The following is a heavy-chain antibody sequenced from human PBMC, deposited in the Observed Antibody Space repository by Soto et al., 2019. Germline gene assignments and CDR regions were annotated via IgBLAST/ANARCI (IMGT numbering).Heavy chain of an antibody. V-gene: IGHV1-46*03. Sequence: ASVKVSCKASGYTFTSYFMHWVRQAPGQGLEWMGILNPNGGSTTYAQKFQGRVTMTRGTSTSTVYMELSSLRSEDTAVYYCSRAVARYDAFDIWGQGTMVTVSS. CDR3: SRAVARYDAFDI. D-gene: IGHD6-19*01. J-gene: IGHJ3*02. CDR2: LNPNGGST. CDR1: GYTFTSYF.